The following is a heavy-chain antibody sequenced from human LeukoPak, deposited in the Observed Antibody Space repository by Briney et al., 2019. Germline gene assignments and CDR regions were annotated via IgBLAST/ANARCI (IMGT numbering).Heavy chain of an antibody. CDR1: GFTVSSNY. CDR2: IYSGGST. Sequence: GGSLRLSCAASGFTVSSNYMSWVRQAPGKGLEWVSVIYSGGSTYYADSVKGRFTISRDNSKNTLYLQMNSLRAEDTAVYYCASTPRIAAAGEFDYWGQGTLVTVSS. D-gene: IGHD6-13*01. V-gene: IGHV3-66*01. CDR3: ASTPRIAAAGEFDY. J-gene: IGHJ4*02.